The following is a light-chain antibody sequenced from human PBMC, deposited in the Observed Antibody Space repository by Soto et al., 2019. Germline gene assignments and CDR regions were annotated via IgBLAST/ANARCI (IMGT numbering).Light chain of an antibody. CDR2: EVY. V-gene: IGLV2-14*01. CDR1: SNDIGGYNY. J-gene: IGLJ3*02. Sequence: QSVLTQPASVSGSPGQSITFSCTGTSNDIGGYNYVSWFQHHPDKAPKLIIYEVYDRPSGVSNRFSGSKSGNTASLTISGLQPEDEADYYCSSYTTHHTRVFGGGTKLTVL. CDR3: SSYTTHHTRV.